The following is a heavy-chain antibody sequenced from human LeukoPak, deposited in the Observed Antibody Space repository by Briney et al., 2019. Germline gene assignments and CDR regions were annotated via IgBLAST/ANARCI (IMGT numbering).Heavy chain of an antibody. V-gene: IGHV4-39*07. Sequence: SETLSLTCTVSGGSISDSDYYWGWIRQPPGKGLEWIGSIYYSGRTYYNPSLKSRVAISVDTSKNQFSLEVNSVTAADTAVYYCARVDCSSTSCPTRPNYFYGVDVWGQGTTVTVSS. CDR3: ARVDCSSTSCPTRPNYFYGVDV. J-gene: IGHJ6*02. CDR1: GGSISDSDYY. CDR2: IYYSGRT. D-gene: IGHD2-2*01.